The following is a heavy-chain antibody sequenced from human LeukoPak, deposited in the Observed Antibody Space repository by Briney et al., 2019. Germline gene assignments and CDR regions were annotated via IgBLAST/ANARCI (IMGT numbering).Heavy chain of an antibody. Sequence: GESLKISCKGSGYSFTSYWIGWVRQMPGKGLEWMGIIYPGDSDTRYSPSFQGQVTISADKSVSTAYLQWSSLKASDTAMYYCARQGNHNCGGDCYSDYWGQGTLVTVSS. V-gene: IGHV5-51*01. CDR2: IYPGDSDT. CDR3: ARQGNHNCGGDCYSDY. CDR1: GYSFTSYW. D-gene: IGHD2-21*02. J-gene: IGHJ4*02.